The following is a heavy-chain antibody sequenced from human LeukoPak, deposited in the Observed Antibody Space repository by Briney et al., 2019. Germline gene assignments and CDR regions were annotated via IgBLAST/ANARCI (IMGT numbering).Heavy chain of an antibody. Sequence: PSETLSLTCTVSGGSITSYYWSWIRQPPGKGLEWIGYIYYSGSTNYNPSLKSRVTISVETSKNEFSLKLRSVTAADTAVYYCARVTGYRIEDYFDYWGQGTLVTVSS. J-gene: IGHJ4*02. CDR3: ARVTGYRIEDYFDY. D-gene: IGHD6-13*01. CDR1: GGSITSYY. CDR2: IYYSGST. V-gene: IGHV4-59*01.